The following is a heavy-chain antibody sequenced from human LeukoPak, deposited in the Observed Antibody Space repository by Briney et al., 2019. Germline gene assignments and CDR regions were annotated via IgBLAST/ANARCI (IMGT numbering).Heavy chain of an antibody. V-gene: IGHV3-48*02. Sequence: PGGSLRLSCAASGFTFSSYIMNWVRQAPGRGLEWISSISSSSSSMYYADSVKGRFTISRDNAKNSLSLQMNSLRDEDTAVYYCAREGGAGSNFDYWGQGTLVTVSS. CDR1: GFTFSSYI. J-gene: IGHJ4*02. D-gene: IGHD2-21*01. CDR3: AREGGAGSNFDY. CDR2: ISSSSSSM.